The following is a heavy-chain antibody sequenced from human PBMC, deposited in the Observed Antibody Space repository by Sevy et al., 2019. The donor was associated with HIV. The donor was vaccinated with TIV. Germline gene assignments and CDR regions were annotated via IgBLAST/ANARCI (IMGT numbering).Heavy chain of an antibody. V-gene: IGHV4-39*01. CDR3: ARHDGVNPEYFDS. D-gene: IGHD4-17*01. CDR2: FHYRGST. J-gene: IGHJ4*02. Sequence: SETLSLSCTVSVSSGSISASNSYWGWIRQPPGKGLEWIGSFHYRGSTYYHPSLKSRVTISIHTSRNLFSLELKSVTAADTAFYFCARHDGVNPEYFDSWGRGILVTVSS. CDR1: VSSGSISASNSY.